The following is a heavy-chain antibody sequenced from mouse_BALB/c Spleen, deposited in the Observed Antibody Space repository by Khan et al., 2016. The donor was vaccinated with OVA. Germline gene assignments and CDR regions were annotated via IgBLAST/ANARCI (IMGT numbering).Heavy chain of an antibody. CDR2: IYTGTDNT. V-gene: IGHV1-76*01. CDR3: AREEALYYFDY. J-gene: IGHJ2*01. CDR1: GYIFTSYC. Sequence: VQLQQSGGELVRPGASVNLSCKTSGYIFTSYCIHWVRQRSGQGLEWIAMIYTGTDNTYYNEKLKDKATMTADKSSSTAYMQLSSLKSEDSAVYFCAREEALYYFDYWGQGTTLTVSS. D-gene: IGHD3-2*02.